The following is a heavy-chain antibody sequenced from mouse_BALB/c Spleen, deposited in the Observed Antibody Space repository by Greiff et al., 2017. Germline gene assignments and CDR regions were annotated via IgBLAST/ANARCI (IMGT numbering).Heavy chain of an antibody. V-gene: IGHV14-3*02. CDR3: ARLSFAY. CDR2: IDPANGNT. Sequence: EVKLVESGAELVKPGASVKLSCTASGFNIKDTYMHWVKQRPEQGLEWIGRIDPANGNTKYDPKFQGKATITADTSSNTAYLQLSSLTSEDTAVYYCARLSFAYWGQGTLVTVSA. J-gene: IGHJ3*01. CDR1: GFNIKDTY.